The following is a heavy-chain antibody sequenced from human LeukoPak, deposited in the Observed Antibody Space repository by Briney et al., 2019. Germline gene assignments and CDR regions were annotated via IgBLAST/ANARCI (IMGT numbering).Heavy chain of an antibody. Sequence: SETLSLTCTVSGGSISSSSYYWGWIRQPPGKGLEWIGSIYYSGSTYYNPSLKSRVTITVDTSKNQFSLKLSSVTAADTAVYYCAREPGHRGRWSSRSGWYYGRAFDIWGQGTMVTVSS. CDR3: AREPGHRGRWSSRSGWYYGRAFDI. D-gene: IGHD6-19*01. CDR2: IYYSGST. J-gene: IGHJ3*02. CDR1: GGSISSSSYY. V-gene: IGHV4-39*07.